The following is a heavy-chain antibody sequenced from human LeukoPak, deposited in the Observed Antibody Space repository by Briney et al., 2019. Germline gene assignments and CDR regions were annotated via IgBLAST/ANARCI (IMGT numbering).Heavy chain of an antibody. J-gene: IGHJ5*02. V-gene: IGHV3-23*01. CDR3: AKNIAVDGRAFDP. CDR1: GFTFSTYG. Sequence: PGGSLRLSCAASGFTFSTYGMNWVRQAPGKGLEWVSAINGSGGSTYYADSVKGRFTISRDNSRYTLYLQLSSLRAEDTAIYYCAKNIAVDGRAFDPWGRGTLVIVSS. D-gene: IGHD3-9*01. CDR2: INGSGGST.